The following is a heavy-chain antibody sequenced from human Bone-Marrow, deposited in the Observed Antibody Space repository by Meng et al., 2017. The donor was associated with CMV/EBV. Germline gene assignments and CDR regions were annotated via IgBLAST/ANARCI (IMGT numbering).Heavy chain of an antibody. V-gene: IGHV3-30-3*01. CDR2: ISYDGSNK. CDR3: ATAIFGVVIPFDY. CDR1: GFTFSSYD. J-gene: IGHJ4*02. D-gene: IGHD3-3*01. Sequence: GESLKISCAASGFTFSSYDMHWVRQAPGKGLEWVAVISYDGSNKYYADSVKGRFTISRDNSKNTLYLQMNSLRAEDTAVYYCATAIFGVVIPFDYWGQGTLVTVSS.